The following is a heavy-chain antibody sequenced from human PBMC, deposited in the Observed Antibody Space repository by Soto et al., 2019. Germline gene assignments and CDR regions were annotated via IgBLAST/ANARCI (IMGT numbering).Heavy chain of an antibody. Sequence: QVQLVQSGGEVKKPGASVKVPCKASGYTFINHGISWVRQAPGQGLEWMGWISGHNGKTNYAQKFQGRVTMTTDTATRTAFMELRSLRSDDTAVYYWARDTYPLAYFFDYWGQGTLVSVSS. CDR1: GYTFINHG. CDR3: ARDTYPLAYFFDY. CDR2: ISGHNGKT. V-gene: IGHV1-18*04. J-gene: IGHJ4*02.